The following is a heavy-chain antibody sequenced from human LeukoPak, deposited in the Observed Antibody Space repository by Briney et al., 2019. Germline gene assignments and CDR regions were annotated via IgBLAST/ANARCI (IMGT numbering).Heavy chain of an antibody. CDR2: IRSGCRSI. CDR3: ARGSIDAYDI. V-gene: IGHV3-48*03. D-gene: IGHD3-3*02. J-gene: IGHJ3*02. CDR1: GFTFSSYE. Sequence: GGSLRLSCAVSGFTFSSYEMNWVRQAPGNALEWVAYIRSGCRSIYYADSVKGRFPFSRDNAKNSVSLQMNSLRAEDTAVYYCARGSIDAYDIWGQGTMVTVSS.